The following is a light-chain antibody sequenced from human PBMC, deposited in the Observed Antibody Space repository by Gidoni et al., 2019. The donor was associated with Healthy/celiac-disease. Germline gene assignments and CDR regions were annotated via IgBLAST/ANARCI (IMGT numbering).Light chain of an antibody. CDR1: QSVSSN. V-gene: IGKV3-15*01. Sequence: EIVMTQSPATLSVSPGERATLSGRASQSVSSNLAWYQQKPGQAPRLLIYGASTRATGIPARFSCSGSGTEFTLTISILQSEDFAVYYCQQYNNWPPRVTFGPGTKVDIK. CDR3: QQYNNWPPRVT. J-gene: IGKJ3*01. CDR2: GAS.